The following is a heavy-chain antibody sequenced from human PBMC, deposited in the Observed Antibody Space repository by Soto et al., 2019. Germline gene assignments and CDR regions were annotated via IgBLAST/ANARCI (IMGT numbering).Heavy chain of an antibody. Sequence: GGSLRLSCAASGFTFSSYAMSWVRQAPGKGLEWVSAISGSGGSTYYADSVKGRFTISRDNSKNTLYLQMNSLRAEDTAVYYCAKWAWAGATNYYYYYGMDVWGQGTTVTVSS. V-gene: IGHV3-23*01. D-gene: IGHD6-19*01. CDR2: ISGSGGST. CDR1: GFTFSSYA. CDR3: AKWAWAGATNYYYYYGMDV. J-gene: IGHJ6*02.